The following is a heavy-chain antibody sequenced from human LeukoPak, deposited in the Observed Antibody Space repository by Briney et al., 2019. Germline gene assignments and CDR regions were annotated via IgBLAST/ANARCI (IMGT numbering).Heavy chain of an antibody. CDR1: GGSFSGYY. J-gene: IGHJ4*02. D-gene: IGHD3-22*01. V-gene: IGHV4-34*01. Sequence: PSETLSLTCAVYGGSFSGYYWSWIRQTPGKGLEWIGEINHSGSTNYNPSLKSRVTISVDTSKNQFSLKLSSVTAADTAVYYCARGLGYYDSRLSYFDYWGQGTLVTVSS. CDR2: INHSGST. CDR3: ARGLGYYDSRLSYFDY.